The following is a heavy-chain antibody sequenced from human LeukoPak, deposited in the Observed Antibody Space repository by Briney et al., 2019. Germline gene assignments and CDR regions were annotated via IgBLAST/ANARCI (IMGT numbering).Heavy chain of an antibody. D-gene: IGHD6-6*01. V-gene: IGHV4-61*01. J-gene: IGHJ4*02. CDR1: GGSVSSGSYY. CDR2: IYYSGST. CDR3: ARNPGGLVPRQYYFDY. Sequence: SETLSLTCTVSGGSVSSGSYYWSWIRQPPGKGLEWIGYIYYSGSTNHNPSLKSRVTISVDTSKNQFSLKLSSVTAADTAVYYCARNPGGLVPRQYYFDYWGQGTLVTVSS.